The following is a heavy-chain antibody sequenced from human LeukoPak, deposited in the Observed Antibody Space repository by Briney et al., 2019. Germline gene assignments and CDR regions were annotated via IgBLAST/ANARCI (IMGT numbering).Heavy chain of an antibody. Sequence: PGGSLRLSCAASGFTFSSYWMNWVRLAPEQGLEWVASVKEDGSEKHYVDSVKGRFTISRDNAKNSLYLQMNNMRVEDTAVYYCATGTWLGNGYWGQGTLVTVSS. CDR2: VKEDGSEK. D-gene: IGHD5-24*01. V-gene: IGHV3-7*01. CDR3: ATGTWLGNGY. CDR1: GFTFSSYW. J-gene: IGHJ4*02.